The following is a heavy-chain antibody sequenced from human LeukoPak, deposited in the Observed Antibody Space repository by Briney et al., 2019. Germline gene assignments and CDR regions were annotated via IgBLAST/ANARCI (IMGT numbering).Heavy chain of an antibody. V-gene: IGHV4-39*07. Sequence: SETLSLTCTVSGGSISSSSYYWGWIRQPPGKGLEWIGSIYYSGSTYYNPSLKSRVTISVDTSKNQFSLKLSSVTAADTAVYYCARVGVAIAAAGHFDYWGQGTLVTVSS. D-gene: IGHD6-13*01. CDR1: GGSISSSSYY. CDR2: IYYSGST. CDR3: ARVGVAIAAAGHFDY. J-gene: IGHJ4*02.